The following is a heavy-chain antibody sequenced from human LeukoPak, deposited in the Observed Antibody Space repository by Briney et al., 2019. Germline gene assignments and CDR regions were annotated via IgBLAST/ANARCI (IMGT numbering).Heavy chain of an antibody. J-gene: IGHJ4*02. CDR2: ISYDGSNK. CDR1: GFTFSSYA. V-gene: IGHV3-30*04. Sequence: GGSLRLSCAASGFTFSSYAMHWVRQAPGKGLEWVAVISYDGSNKYYADSVKGRFTISRDNSKNTLYLQMNSLRAEDTAVYYCAKDRGGPGDYFDYWGQGTLVTVSS. D-gene: IGHD3-10*01. CDR3: AKDRGGPGDYFDY.